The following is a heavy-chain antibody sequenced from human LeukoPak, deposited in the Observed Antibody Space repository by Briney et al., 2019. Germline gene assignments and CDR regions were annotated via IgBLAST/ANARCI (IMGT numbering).Heavy chain of an antibody. CDR3: VRELELSKIVVFAY. D-gene: IGHD2-21*01. J-gene: IGHJ4*02. Sequence: GSSVKVSCKASGGTXSSYAISWVRQAPGQGLEWLGWMSAYHGNTDYAQKFQGRVSMTRDTSTSTAYMELRSLRSDDTAVYYCVRELELSKIVVFAYWGQGTLVTLSS. V-gene: IGHV1-18*01. CDR2: MSAYHGNT. CDR1: GGTXSSYA.